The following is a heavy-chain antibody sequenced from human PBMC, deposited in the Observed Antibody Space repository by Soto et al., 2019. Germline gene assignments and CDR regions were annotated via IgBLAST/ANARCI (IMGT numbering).Heavy chain of an antibody. CDR3: AKGLYYYDSSGYRLFDY. J-gene: IGHJ4*02. V-gene: IGHV3-23*01. CDR1: GFMFNNYA. CDR2: VSVSGGTT. D-gene: IGHD3-22*01. Sequence: AGGSLKRSCAASGFMFNNYAMSWVRQAPGKGLEWVSTVSVSGGTTYYADSLKGRFTISRDNSKKTVYLQMNRLRADDTAIYYCAKGLYYYDSSGYRLFDYWGQGTLVTVSS.